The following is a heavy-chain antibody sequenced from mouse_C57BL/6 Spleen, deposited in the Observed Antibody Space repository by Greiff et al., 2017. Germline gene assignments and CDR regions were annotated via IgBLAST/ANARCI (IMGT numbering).Heavy chain of an antibody. CDR2: ISDGGSYT. J-gene: IGHJ4*01. D-gene: IGHD2-3*01. V-gene: IGHV5-4*03. CDR1: GFTFSSYA. Sequence: EVKLMESGGGLVKPGGSLKLSCAASGFTFSSYAMSWVRQTPEKRLEWFATISDGGSYTYYPDNVKGRVTISRDNAKNNLYLQRSHLKSEDTAMYYCARHDGYYSYAMDYWGQGTSVTVSS. CDR3: ARHDGYYSYAMDY.